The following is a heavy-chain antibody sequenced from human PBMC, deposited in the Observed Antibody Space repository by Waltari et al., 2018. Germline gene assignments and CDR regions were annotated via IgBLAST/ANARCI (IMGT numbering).Heavy chain of an antibody. CDR1: GYSISSGYY. J-gene: IGHJ4*02. D-gene: IGHD1-26*01. CDR3: TREEGGATDY. V-gene: IGHV4-38-2*02. CDR2: IYHSGRT. Sequence: QVQLQESGPGLVKPSETLSLTCAVSGYSISSGYYWGWIRQPPGKGLDWIGTIYHSGRTFYNPSLKSRVTLSVDTSKNQFSLKLSSVTAADTAVYYCTREEGGATDYWGQGTLVTVSS.